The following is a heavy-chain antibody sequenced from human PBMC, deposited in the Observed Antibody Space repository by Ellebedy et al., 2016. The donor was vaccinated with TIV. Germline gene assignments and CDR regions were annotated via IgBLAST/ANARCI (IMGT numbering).Heavy chain of an antibody. Sequence: SQTLSLTCXVYGGSFRGYYWSWIRQPPGKGLEWIGEINHSGSTNYNPSLKSRVTISVDTSKNQFSLKLSSVTAADTAVYYCARKAKAKGYCSSTSCSSYYYYYMDVWGKGTTVTVSS. CDR2: INHSGST. V-gene: IGHV4-34*01. D-gene: IGHD2-2*01. J-gene: IGHJ6*03. CDR1: GGSFRGYY. CDR3: ARKAKAKGYCSSTSCSSYYYYYMDV.